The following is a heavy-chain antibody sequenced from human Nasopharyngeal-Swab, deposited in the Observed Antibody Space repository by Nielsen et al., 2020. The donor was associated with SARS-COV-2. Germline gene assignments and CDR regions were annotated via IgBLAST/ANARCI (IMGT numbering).Heavy chain of an antibody. CDR1: GGSISSYY. V-gene: IGHV4-59*12. D-gene: IGHD3-3*01. J-gene: IGHJ4*02. Sequence: SETLSLTCTVSGGSISSYYWTWIRQSPGKGLEWIGYIYYSGSTNYNPSLKSRVTISVDTSKNQFSLKLSSVTAADTAVYYCARGLERLGYYFDYWGQGTLVTVSS. CDR2: IYYSGST. CDR3: ARGLERLGYYFDY.